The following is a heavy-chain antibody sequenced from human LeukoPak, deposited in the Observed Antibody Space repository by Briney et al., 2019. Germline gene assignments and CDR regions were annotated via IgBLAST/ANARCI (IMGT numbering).Heavy chain of an antibody. V-gene: IGHV3-23*01. CDR1: GFTFTSFA. D-gene: IGHD2-21*01. Sequence: PGGSLRLSCSVSGFTFTSFAMSGVRQAPGRGLEWVAIINAGGNTTYYADSVKGRFIISRDNSKNTMSVQMNRLRAEDTAVYYCAKEGEICFGRRCYSHYHYAMDAWGQGTTVTVSS. J-gene: IGHJ6*02. CDR2: INAGGNTT. CDR3: AKEGEICFGRRCYSHYHYAMDA.